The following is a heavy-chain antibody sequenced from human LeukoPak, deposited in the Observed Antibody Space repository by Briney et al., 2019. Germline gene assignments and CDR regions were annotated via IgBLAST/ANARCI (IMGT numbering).Heavy chain of an antibody. CDR2: INSGSTNP. CDR3: ARDFLAAGDY. D-gene: IGHD6-13*01. V-gene: IGHV3-21*01. CDR1: GFFFSSYT. J-gene: IGHJ4*02. Sequence: PGGSLRLSCEASGFFFSSYTMNWIRQAPGKGLEWVASINSGSTNPYYADSVKGRFTISRDDAKKSLYLQMNGPTVEDTSVYYCARDFLAAGDYWGQGTLVTVSS.